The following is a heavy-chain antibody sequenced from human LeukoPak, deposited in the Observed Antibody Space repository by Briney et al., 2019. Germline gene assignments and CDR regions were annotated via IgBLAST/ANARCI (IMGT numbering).Heavy chain of an antibody. V-gene: IGHV4-38-2*01. CDR3: ARGVGYSGYPYFDY. CDR2: IYHSGCT. CDR1: GYSISSGYY. J-gene: IGHJ4*02. Sequence: SETLSLTCAVSGYSISSGYYWGWIRQPPGKGLEWIGSIYHSGCTYYNPSLKSRVTISVDTSKNQFSLKLSSVTAADTAVYYCARGVGYSGYPYFDYWGQGTLVTVSS. D-gene: IGHD5-12*01.